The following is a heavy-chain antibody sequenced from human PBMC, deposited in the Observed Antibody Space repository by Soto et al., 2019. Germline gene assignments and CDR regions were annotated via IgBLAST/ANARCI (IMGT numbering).Heavy chain of an antibody. CDR1: GSSISSYY. CDR2: IYYSGST. Sequence: SETLSLTCTVAGSSISSYYWSWIRQPPGKGLEWIGYIYYSGSTNYNPSLKSRVTISVDTSKNQFSLKLSSVTAADTAVYYCARAGSGSYYNGYDYWGQGTLVTVS. J-gene: IGHJ4*02. V-gene: IGHV4-59*01. CDR3: ARAGSGSYYNGYDY. D-gene: IGHD3-10*01.